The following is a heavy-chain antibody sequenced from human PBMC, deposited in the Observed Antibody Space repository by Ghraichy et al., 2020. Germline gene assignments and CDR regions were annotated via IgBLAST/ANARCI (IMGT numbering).Heavy chain of an antibody. J-gene: IGHJ5*02. CDR1: GFTFSSYA. CDR2: ISYDGSNK. Sequence: GGSLRLSCAASGFTFSSYAMHWVRQAPGKGLEWVAVISYDGSNKYYADSVKGRFTISRDNSKNTLYLQMNSLRAEDTAVYYCAATYYDILTGYHRNWFDPWGQGTLVTVSS. CDR3: AATYYDILTGYHRNWFDP. V-gene: IGHV3-30-3*01. D-gene: IGHD3-9*01.